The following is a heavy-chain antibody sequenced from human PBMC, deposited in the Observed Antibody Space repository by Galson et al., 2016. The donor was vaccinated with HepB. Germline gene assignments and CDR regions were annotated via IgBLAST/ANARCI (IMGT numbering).Heavy chain of an antibody. CDR2: ISGST. D-gene: IGHD3-9*01. V-gene: IGHV3-23*01. Sequence: SLRLSCAASGFTFSSYAMSWVRQAPGKGLEWVSTISGSTYYADSVKGRFTISRDNSKNTLYLQMNSLRAEDTAVYYCASVPYLRYFDWFGDYWGQGTLVTVSS. J-gene: IGHJ4*02. CDR1: GFTFSSYA. CDR3: ASVPYLRYFDWFGDY.